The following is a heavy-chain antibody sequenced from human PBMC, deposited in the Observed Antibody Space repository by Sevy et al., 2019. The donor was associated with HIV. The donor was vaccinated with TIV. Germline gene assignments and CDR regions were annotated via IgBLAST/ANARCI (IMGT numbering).Heavy chain of an antibody. V-gene: IGHV3-30*02. CDR2: IWYDGSNK. CDR1: GFPFSSYG. Sequence: GGSLRLSCAASGFPFSSYGMHWVRQAPGKGLEWEAFIWYDGSNKYYADSVKGRFTVSRDNSKNTLYLQMNSLRGEDTAVYYCAKYRCTTVTAHYFDYWGQGTLVTVSS. J-gene: IGHJ4*02. D-gene: IGHD4-17*01. CDR3: AKYRCTTVTAHYFDY.